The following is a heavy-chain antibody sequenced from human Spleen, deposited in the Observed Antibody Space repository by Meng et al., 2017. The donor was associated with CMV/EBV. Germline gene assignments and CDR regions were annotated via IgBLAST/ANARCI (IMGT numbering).Heavy chain of an antibody. J-gene: IGHJ4*02. Sequence: GESLKISCAASGFTFTSYAMNWVRQAPGKGLEWVGFSRSKASGGTTEYAASVKGRITISRHESKSIAYLQMNSLKTEDTAVYYCSRDYDSSGYYSAFFDYWGQGTLVTVSS. CDR2: SRSKASGGTT. D-gene: IGHD3-22*01. CDR1: GFTFTSYA. CDR3: SRDYDSSGYYSAFFDY. V-gene: IGHV3-49*04.